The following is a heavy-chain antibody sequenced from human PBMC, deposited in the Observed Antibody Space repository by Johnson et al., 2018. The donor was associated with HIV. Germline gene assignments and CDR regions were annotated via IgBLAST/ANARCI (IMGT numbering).Heavy chain of an antibody. CDR1: GFPFSSYG. CDR2: IRYDGSNT. V-gene: IGHV3-30*02. D-gene: IGHD6-19*01. J-gene: IGHJ3*02. CDR3: AKEGGRGGWYSYAFDI. Sequence: LVESGGGVVQPGGSLRLSCAASGFPFSSYGMHWVRQAPGKGLEWVAFIRYDGSNTYDADSVKGRFTISRDNSKKTLSLQMNSLRPEDMALYFCAKEGGRGGWYSYAFDIWGRGTMVTVSS.